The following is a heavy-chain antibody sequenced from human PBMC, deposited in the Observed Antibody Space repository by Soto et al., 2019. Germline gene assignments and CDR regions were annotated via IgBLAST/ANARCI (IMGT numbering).Heavy chain of an antibody. CDR2: ISGSGGST. Sequence: PGGSLRLSCAASGFTFSSYAMSWVRQAPGKGLEWVSAISGSGGSTYYADSVKGRFTISRDNSKNTVYLQMNSLRAEDTAAYYCAKGRGYCSSFSCHPYYYYDMDVWGQGSTVTVSS. CDR1: GFTFSSYA. D-gene: IGHD2-2*01. J-gene: IGHJ6*02. CDR3: AKGRGYCSSFSCHPYYYYDMDV. V-gene: IGHV3-23*01.